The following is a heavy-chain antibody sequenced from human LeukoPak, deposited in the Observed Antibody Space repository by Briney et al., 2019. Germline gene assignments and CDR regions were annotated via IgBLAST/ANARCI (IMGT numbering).Heavy chain of an antibody. D-gene: IGHD2-21*02. CDR2: INHSGST. J-gene: IGHJ4*02. CDR3: ASSDCGGDCYTKAFDY. Sequence: SETLSLTCAVYGGSFSGYYWSWIRQPPGKGLEWIGEINHSGSTNYNPSLKSRVTISVDTSKNQFSLKLSSVTAADTAVYHCASSDCGGDCYTKAFDYWGQGTLVTVSS. CDR1: GGSFSGYY. V-gene: IGHV4-34*01.